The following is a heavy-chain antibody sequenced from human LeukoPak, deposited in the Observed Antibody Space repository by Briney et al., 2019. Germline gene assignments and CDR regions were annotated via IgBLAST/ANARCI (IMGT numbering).Heavy chain of an antibody. J-gene: IGHJ4*02. Sequence: ASVKVSCKDCRYTFTGWYINRVRQAAGQGFDGMGWINPNSGDTNYAQKFQGRVTMTRDMSISTAYMELSRLTSDDTAVYYCARWGSAVADYWGQGTLVTVSS. CDR1: RYTFTGWY. CDR3: ARWGSAVADY. CDR2: INPNSGDT. V-gene: IGHV1-2*02. D-gene: IGHD6-19*01.